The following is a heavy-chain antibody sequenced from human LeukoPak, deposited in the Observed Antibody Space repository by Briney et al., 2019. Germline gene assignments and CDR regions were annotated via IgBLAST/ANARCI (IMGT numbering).Heavy chain of an antibody. Sequence: GASVKVSCKASGYTFTSYYMHWVRQAPGQGLEWMGIINPSGASTIYAQKFQGRVTMTRDTSTSTVYMELNSLRSEDTAVYYCARDGNGGSLWFGEFLPLLAWGQGTLVTVSS. J-gene: IGHJ5*02. CDR2: INPSGAST. V-gene: IGHV1-46*01. D-gene: IGHD3-10*01. CDR1: GYTFTSYY. CDR3: ARDGNGGSLWFGEFLPLLA.